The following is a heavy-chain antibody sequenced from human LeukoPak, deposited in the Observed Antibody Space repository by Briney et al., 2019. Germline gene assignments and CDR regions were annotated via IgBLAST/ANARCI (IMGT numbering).Heavy chain of an antibody. J-gene: IGHJ6*02. V-gene: IGHV4-4*09. CDR3: ARLNYYYYYGMDV. CDR2: IYTSGST. Sequence: SETLSLTCNVSGGSISGYYWSWTRQPPGKGLEWIGYIYTSGSTTYNPSLKSRVTISLDTSKNQFSLIVSSVTAADTAVYYCARLNYYYYYGMDVWGQGTTVTVSS. CDR1: GGSISGYY.